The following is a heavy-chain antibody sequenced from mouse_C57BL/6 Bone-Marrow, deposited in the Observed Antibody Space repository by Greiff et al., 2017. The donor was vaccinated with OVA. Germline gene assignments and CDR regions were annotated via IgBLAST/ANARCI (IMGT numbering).Heavy chain of an antibody. V-gene: IGHV1-85*01. CDR3: ERWRFITTEYAMDY. J-gene: IGHJ4*01. CDR2: IYPRDGST. D-gene: IGHD1-1*01. Sequence: QVQLQQSGPELVKPGASVKLSCKASGYTFTSYDINWVKQRPGQGLEWIGWIYPRDGSTKYNEKFKGKATFTVDTSSRTAYLELHSLTSEDSAVYFCERWRFITTEYAMDYWGQGTSVTVSS. CDR1: GYTFTSYD.